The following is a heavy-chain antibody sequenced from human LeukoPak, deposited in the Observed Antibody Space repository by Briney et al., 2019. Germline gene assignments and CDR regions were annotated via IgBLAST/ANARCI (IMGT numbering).Heavy chain of an antibody. CDR3: ARDSPSSYSYYGMDV. CDR2: ISSNGGST. CDR1: GFTFSSYA. D-gene: IGHD1-26*01. J-gene: IGHJ6*02. Sequence: GGSLRLSCAASGFTFSSYAMHWVRQAPGKGLEYVSAISSNGGSTYYANSVKGRFTISRDNSKNTLYLQMGSLRAEDMAVYYCARDSPSSYSYYGMDVWGQGTTVTVSS. V-gene: IGHV3-64*01.